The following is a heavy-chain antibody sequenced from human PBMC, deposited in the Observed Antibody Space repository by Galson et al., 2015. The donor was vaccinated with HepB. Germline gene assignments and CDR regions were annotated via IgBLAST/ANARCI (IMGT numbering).Heavy chain of an antibody. Sequence: SLRLSCAASGFTFSNFGMKWVRQAPGKGLEWLSYITGDGPAMYFADSVKGRFTISRDSAKNTLYLQMNSLRAEDTAVYYCARSYNYYYMDVWGEGTPVSVPS. CDR3: ARSYNYYYMDV. D-gene: IGHD3-16*01. J-gene: IGHJ6*03. CDR2: ITGDGPAM. CDR1: GFTFSNFG. V-gene: IGHV3-48*01.